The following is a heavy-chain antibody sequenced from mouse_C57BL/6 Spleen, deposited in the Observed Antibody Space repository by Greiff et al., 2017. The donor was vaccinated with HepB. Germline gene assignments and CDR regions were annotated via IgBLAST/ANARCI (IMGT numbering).Heavy chain of an antibody. CDR2: INPNNGGT. CDR1: GYTFTDYN. V-gene: IGHV1-18*01. D-gene: IGHD1-1*01. Sequence: EVQLQQSGPELVKPGASVKIPCKASGYTFTDYNMDWVKQSHGKSLEWIGDINPNNGGTIYNQKFKGKATLTVDKSSSTAYMELRSLTSEDTAVYYCARHGYGSSYWYFDVWGTGTTVTVSS. CDR3: ARHGYGSSYWYFDV. J-gene: IGHJ1*03.